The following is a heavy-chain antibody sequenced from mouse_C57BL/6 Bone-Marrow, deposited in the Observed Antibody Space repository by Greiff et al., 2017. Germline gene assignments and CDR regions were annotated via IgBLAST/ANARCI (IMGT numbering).Heavy chain of an antibody. Sequence: VQLQHSGAELVRPGASVKLSCTASGFNIKDDYMHWVKQRPEQGLEWIGWIDPENGDTEYASKFQGKATITADTSSNTAYLQLSSLTSEDTAVYYCTMYDYDPWGQGTLVTVSA. CDR2: IDPENGDT. V-gene: IGHV14-4*01. CDR3: TMYDYDP. J-gene: IGHJ3*01. CDR1: GFNIKDDY. D-gene: IGHD2-4*01.